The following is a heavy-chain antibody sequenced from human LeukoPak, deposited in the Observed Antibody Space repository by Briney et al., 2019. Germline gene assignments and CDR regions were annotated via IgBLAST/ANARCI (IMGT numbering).Heavy chain of an antibody. V-gene: IGHV4-31*03. D-gene: IGHD6-13*01. CDR1: GGSISSGGYY. CDR3: ARLAAAGYYFDY. Sequence: SQTLSLTCTVSGGSISSGGYYWSWIRQHPGKGLEWIGYIYYSGGTYYNPSLKSRVTISVDTSKNRFSLKLSSVTAADTAVYYCARLAAAGYYFDYWGQGTLVTVSS. J-gene: IGHJ4*02. CDR2: IYYSGGT.